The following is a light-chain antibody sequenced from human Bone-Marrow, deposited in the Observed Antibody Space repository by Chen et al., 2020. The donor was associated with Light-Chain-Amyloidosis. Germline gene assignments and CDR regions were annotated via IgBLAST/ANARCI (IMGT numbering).Light chain of an antibody. V-gene: IGLV2-14*01. CDR2: DVS. J-gene: IGLJ3*02. Sequence: QSALTQPASVSGSPGQSITISCTGTSSDIGDYNYVSWYQQHPGKAPKLMIYDVSNRPSGVSDRFSGSKSGVTASLTSSGLQAEDEADYFCSSYTSSSTRVFGGGTKLTVL. CDR3: SSYTSSSTRV. CDR1: SSDIGDYNY.